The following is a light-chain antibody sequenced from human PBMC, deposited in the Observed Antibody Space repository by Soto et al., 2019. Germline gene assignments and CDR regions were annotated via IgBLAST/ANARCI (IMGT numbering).Light chain of an antibody. CDR2: DTT. CDR3: QQRGNWPVT. CDR1: QSVKSH. V-gene: IGKV3-11*01. J-gene: IGKJ4*01. Sequence: IVLTQSPATLSLSPGERATLSCRASQSVKSHVAWYQLKPGQSPRLLIFDTTNRATGTPTRFSGSGSGTDFTLTISRLEPEDFAVYYGQQRGNWPVTFGGGTKVEI.